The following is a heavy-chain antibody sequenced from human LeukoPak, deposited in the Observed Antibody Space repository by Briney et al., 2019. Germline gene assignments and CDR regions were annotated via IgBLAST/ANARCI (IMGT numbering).Heavy chain of an antibody. Sequence: SVKVSCKASGGTFSSYAISWVRQAPGQGLEWMGGIIPIFGTANYAQKFQGRVTITADESTSTAYMELSSLRSEDTAVYYCARSGRMDVDYGDYPDAFDIWGQGTMVTVSS. V-gene: IGHV1-69*13. CDR3: ARSGRMDVDYGDYPDAFDI. J-gene: IGHJ3*02. CDR1: GGTFSSYA. CDR2: IIPIFGTA. D-gene: IGHD4-17*01.